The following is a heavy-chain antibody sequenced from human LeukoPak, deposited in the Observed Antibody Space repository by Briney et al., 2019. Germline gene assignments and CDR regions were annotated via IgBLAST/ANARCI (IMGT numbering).Heavy chain of an antibody. Sequence: SETLSLTCVVSGGAFSVYYWSWIRHLPDKGLEWIGEVGHSGATNYNPSLKSRVTISIDTSKNQFSLKVKSVTAADTATYYCARGPVGSSSNFDYWGPGIRVTVSS. J-gene: IGHJ4*02. CDR1: GGAFSVYY. V-gene: IGHV4-34*01. CDR2: VGHSGAT. CDR3: ARGPVGSSSNFDY. D-gene: IGHD1-1*01.